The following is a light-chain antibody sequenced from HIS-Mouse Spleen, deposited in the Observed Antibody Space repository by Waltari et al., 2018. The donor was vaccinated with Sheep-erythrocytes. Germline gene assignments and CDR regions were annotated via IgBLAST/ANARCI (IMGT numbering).Light chain of an antibody. Sequence: QSALTQPPSASGSPGQSVTISCTGTSSDVGGYTYVPWYQQHPGKAPKRMIYEVSKRPSGVPDSFSGSKSGNTASLTVSGLQAEDEADYYCSSYAGSNNWVFGGGTKLTVL. CDR1: SSDVGGYTY. CDR2: EVS. J-gene: IGLJ3*02. CDR3: SSYAGSNNWV. V-gene: IGLV2-8*01.